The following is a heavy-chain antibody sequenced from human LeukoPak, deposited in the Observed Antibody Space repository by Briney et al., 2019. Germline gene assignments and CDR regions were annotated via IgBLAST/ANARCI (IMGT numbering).Heavy chain of an antibody. D-gene: IGHD6-19*01. CDR2: IYYSGST. CDR1: GGSISSSSYY. Sequence: SETLSLTYTVSGGSISSSSYYWGWIRQPPGKGLEWIGSIYYSGSTYYNPSLKSRVTISVDTSKNQFSLKLSSVTAADTAVYYCARHWVGIAVAGTNWFDPWGQGTLVTVSS. CDR3: ARHWVGIAVAGTNWFDP. V-gene: IGHV4-39*07. J-gene: IGHJ5*02.